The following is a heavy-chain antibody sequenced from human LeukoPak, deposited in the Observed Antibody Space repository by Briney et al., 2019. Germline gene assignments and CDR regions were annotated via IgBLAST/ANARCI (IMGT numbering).Heavy chain of an antibody. CDR3: ASLKDIVGATVDY. J-gene: IGHJ4*02. V-gene: IGHV4-59*01. D-gene: IGHD1-26*01. CDR2: IYYSGST. CDR1: GGSISSYY. Sequence: SETLSLTCTVSGGSISSYYWSWIRQPPGKGLEWIGYIYYSGSTNYNPTLKSRVTISVDTSKNQFSLKLSSVTAADTAVYYCASLKDIVGATVDYWGQGTLVTVSS.